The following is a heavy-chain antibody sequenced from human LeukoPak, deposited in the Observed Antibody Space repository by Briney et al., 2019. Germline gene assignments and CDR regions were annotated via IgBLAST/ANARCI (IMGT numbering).Heavy chain of an antibody. V-gene: IGHV3-49*04. CDR3: TRVRSGNDFDF. J-gene: IGHJ4*02. CDR1: GFTFGDYA. CDR2: IRSKAYGGTT. Sequence: PGRSVRLSCTTSGFTFGDYAMSWVGQAPGKGLEWVGFIRSKAYGGTTQYAASVKGRFTISRDDSKSIAYLQMSSLKTEDTAVYYCTRVRSGNDFDFWGQGTLVPVSS. D-gene: IGHD3-10*01.